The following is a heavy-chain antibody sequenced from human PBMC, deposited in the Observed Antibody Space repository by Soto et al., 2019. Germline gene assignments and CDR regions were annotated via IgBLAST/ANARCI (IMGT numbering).Heavy chain of an antibody. D-gene: IGHD6-13*01. CDR3: ARAVAAAASFDY. V-gene: IGHV3-21*01. CDR1: GFTFSSYS. CDR2: ISSSSSYI. Sequence: GGSLRLSCAASGFTFSSYSMNWVRQAPGKGLEWVSSISSSSSYIYYADSVKGRFTISRDNAKNSLYLQMNSLRAEDTAVYYCARAVAAAASFDYWGQVTLVTVSS. J-gene: IGHJ4*02.